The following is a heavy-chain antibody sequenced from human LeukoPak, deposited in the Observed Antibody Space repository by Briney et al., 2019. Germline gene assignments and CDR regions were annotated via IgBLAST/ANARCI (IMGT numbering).Heavy chain of an antibody. D-gene: IGHD3-10*01. Sequence: SETLSLTCTVSGGSINSSSYYWGWIRQPPGKGLEWIGSIYYSGSTYYNPSLKSRVTISVDTSKNQFSLKLSSVTAADTAVYYCASYGSGSYYTHDYWGQGTLVTVSS. CDR3: ASYGSGSYYTHDY. CDR2: IYYSGST. V-gene: IGHV4-39*07. J-gene: IGHJ4*02. CDR1: GGSINSSSYY.